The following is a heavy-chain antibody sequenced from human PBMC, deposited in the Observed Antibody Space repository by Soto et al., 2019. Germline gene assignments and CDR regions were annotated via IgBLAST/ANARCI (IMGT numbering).Heavy chain of an antibody. J-gene: IGHJ4*02. CDR1: GFTFSSYA. CDR3: AREVLIRRGYYDSSGEAYFDY. V-gene: IGHV3-30-3*01. D-gene: IGHD3-22*01. Sequence: QVQLVESGGGVVQPGRSLRLSCAASGFTFSSYAMHWVRQAPGKGLEWVAVISYDGSNKYYADSVKGRFTISRDNSKNTLYLQMNSLRAEDTAVYYCAREVLIRRGYYDSSGEAYFDYWGQGTLVTVSS. CDR2: ISYDGSNK.